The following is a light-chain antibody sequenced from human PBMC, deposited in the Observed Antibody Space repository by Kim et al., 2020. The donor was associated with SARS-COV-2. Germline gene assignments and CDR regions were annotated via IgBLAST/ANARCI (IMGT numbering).Light chain of an antibody. V-gene: IGKV3-15*01. CDR3: QQYNNCPPIT. CDR1: QGVDSN. J-gene: IGKJ5*01. CDR2: GAS. Sequence: SPVERAPLPCRASQGVDSNLDWDQKKPGAAPTLLIYGASSRGTVIPARFSGSGCGTEFSLTISSLQSEDFAHYYCQQYNNCPPITFVQGTRLEIK.